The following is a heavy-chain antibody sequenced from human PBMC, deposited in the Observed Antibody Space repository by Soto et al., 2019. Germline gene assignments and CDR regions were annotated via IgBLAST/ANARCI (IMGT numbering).Heavy chain of an antibody. CDR2: IHGGGGGA. D-gene: IGHD4-17*01. CDR3: ARDPNGDYVGAFDF. J-gene: IGHJ3*01. V-gene: IGHV3-23*01. CDR1: GFIFSSYA. Sequence: EVPLLESGGGLVQPGGSLRLSCAASGFIFSSYAMIWVRQAPGKGLEWVSAIHGGGGGAHYADSVRGRFTISRDNSKNTLYLQMNSLRAEDTAVYYCARDPNGDYVGAFDFWGQGTLVTVSS.